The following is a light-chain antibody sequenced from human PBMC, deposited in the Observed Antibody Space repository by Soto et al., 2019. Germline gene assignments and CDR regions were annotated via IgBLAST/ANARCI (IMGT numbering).Light chain of an antibody. Sequence: IWRAQSPSLLSASTGDRVTFACRTSQGISSYLAWYQQKPGKAPELLIYAASTLQSGVPSRFSGSGSGTDFTLTISCLQSEDFAAYYCQQCYSSPLTFGGGTKVDIK. J-gene: IGKJ4*01. V-gene: IGKV1D-8*01. CDR2: AAS. CDR3: QQCYSSPLT. CDR1: QGISSY.